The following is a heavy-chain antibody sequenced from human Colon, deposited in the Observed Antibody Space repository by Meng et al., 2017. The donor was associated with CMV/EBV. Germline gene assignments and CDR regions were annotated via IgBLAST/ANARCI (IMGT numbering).Heavy chain of an antibody. CDR2: LNHSGST. D-gene: IGHD3-3*01. CDR3: ARGRNGWLLPLDS. CDR1: GGSFNAYY. Sequence: QVLLPQWVAGLLKPSETLSLTCAISGGSFNAYYLTWLRQSPGKGLEWIGELNHSGSTNYNPSLKSRVTISIDTSKRHFSLRLTSVTAADTAVYYCARGRNGWLLPLDSWGQGTPVTVSS. J-gene: IGHJ4*02. V-gene: IGHV4-34*01.